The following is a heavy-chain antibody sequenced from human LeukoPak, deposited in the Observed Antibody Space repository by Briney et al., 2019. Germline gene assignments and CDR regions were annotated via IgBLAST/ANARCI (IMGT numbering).Heavy chain of an antibody. D-gene: IGHD1-20*01. CDR1: GYTFTSYA. CDR2: INAGNGNT. CDR3: ARDPRITGTELGKNWFDP. J-gene: IGHJ5*02. V-gene: IGHV1-3*01. Sequence: GASVKVSCKASGYTFTSYAMHWVRQAPGQRLEWMGWINAGNGNTKYSQKFQGRVTITRDTSASTAYMELRSLRSDDTAVYYCARDPRITGTELGKNWFDPWGQGTLVTVSS.